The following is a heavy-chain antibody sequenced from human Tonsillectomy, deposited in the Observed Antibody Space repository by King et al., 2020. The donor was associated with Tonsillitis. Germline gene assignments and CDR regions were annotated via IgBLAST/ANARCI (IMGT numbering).Heavy chain of an antibody. V-gene: IGHV4-61*02. CDR3: ARDRSGSGSYYSPFDY. CDR1: GGSISSGGYY. D-gene: IGHD3-10*01. CDR2: RDTSGST. J-gene: IGHJ4*02. Sequence: QLQESGPGLVKPSQTLSLTCTVSGGSISSGGYYWIWIRQPAGEGLEWIGRRDTSGSTNHNPSLKSRVTMSVDTSKNQFSLKLDSVTAADTAVYYCARDRSGSGSYYSPFDYWGQGTLVTVSS.